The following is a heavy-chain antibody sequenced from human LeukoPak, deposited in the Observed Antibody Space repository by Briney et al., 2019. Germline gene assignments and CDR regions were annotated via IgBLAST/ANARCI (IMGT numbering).Heavy chain of an antibody. V-gene: IGHV3-23*01. CDR3: AKDVGKYCSGGSCYNDAFDI. D-gene: IGHD2-15*01. Sequence: GGSLRLSCAASGFTLSSYSMNWVRQAPGKGLEWVSAISGSGGSTYYADSVKGRFTISRDNSKNTLYLEMNSLRAEDTAVYYCAKDVGKYCSGGSCYNDAFDIWGQGTMVTVSS. CDR2: ISGSGGST. J-gene: IGHJ3*02. CDR1: GFTLSSYS.